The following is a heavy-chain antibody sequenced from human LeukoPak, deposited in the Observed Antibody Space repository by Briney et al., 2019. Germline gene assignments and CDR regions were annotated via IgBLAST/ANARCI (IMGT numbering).Heavy chain of an antibody. D-gene: IGHD3-10*01. V-gene: IGHV1-18*01. Sequence: GASVKVSCKASGYTFTSYGISWVRQAPGQGLEWMGWISAYNGNTNYAQKLQGRVTMTTDTSTSTAYMELRSLRSDDTAVYYCARDRPYYGSGSYPYGMDVWGQGTTVTVSS. CDR2: ISAYNGNT. CDR1: GYTFTSYG. CDR3: ARDRPYYGSGSYPYGMDV. J-gene: IGHJ6*02.